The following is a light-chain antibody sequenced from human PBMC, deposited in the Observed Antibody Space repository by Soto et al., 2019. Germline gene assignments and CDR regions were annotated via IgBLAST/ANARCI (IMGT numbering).Light chain of an antibody. J-gene: IGLJ3*02. CDR1: SSDVGAYKY. CDR3: TSYVGNDIWV. CDR2: EVT. Sequence: QSALTQPPSASGSPGQSVTISCTGTSSDVGAYKYVSWYQQYPGKAPKLVIYEVTKRPSGVPDRFSGSKSGNTASLTVSGFQAEDEADYYCTSYVGNDIWVFGGGTKLTVL. V-gene: IGLV2-8*01.